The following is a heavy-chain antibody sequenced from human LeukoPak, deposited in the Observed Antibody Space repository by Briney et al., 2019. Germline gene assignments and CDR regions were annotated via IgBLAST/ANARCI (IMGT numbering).Heavy chain of an antibody. CDR1: GGSISSGGYY. J-gene: IGHJ3*02. CDR2: IYYSGST. CDR3: ARDSHSSGYYKI. Sequence: SETLSLTCTVSGGSISSGGYYWSWIRQHPGKGLEWIGYIYYSGSTYYNPSLKSRVTISVDTSKNQFSLKLSSVTAADTAVYYCARDSHSSGYYKIWGQGTMVTVSS. V-gene: IGHV4-31*03. D-gene: IGHD3-22*01.